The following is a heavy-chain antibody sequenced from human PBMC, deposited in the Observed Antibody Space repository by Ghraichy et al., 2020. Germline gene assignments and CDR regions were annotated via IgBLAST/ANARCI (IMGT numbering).Heavy chain of an antibody. J-gene: IGHJ4*02. Sequence: GGSLRLSCAASGFTFSSYAMSWVRQAPGKGLEWVSAISGSGGSTYYADSVKGRFTISRDNSKNTLYLQMNSLRAEDTAVYYCAKDRLVPAAQPGYFDYWGQGTLVTVSS. D-gene: IGHD2-2*01. CDR3: AKDRLVPAAQPGYFDY. V-gene: IGHV3-23*01. CDR1: GFTFSSYA. CDR2: ISGSGGST.